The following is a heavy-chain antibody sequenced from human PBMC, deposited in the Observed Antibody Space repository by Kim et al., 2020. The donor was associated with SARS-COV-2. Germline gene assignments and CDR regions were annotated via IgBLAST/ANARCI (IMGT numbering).Heavy chain of an antibody. CDR2: IYYSGST. CDR1: GGSISSSSYY. Sequence: SETLSLTCTVSGGSISSSSYYWGWIRQPPGKGLEWIGSIYYSGSTYHNPSLKSRVTISVDTSKNQFSLKLSSVTAANTAVYYWARLTRGYYYYYYMDVWG. CDR3: ARLTRGYYYYYYMDV. V-gene: IGHV4-39*01. D-gene: IGHD3-16*01. J-gene: IGHJ6*03.